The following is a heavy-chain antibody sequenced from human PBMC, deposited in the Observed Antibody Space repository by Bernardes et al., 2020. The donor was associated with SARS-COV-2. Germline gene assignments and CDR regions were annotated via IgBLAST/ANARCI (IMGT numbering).Heavy chain of an antibody. D-gene: IGHD3-22*01. CDR1: GYTFTSNG. J-gene: IGHJ4*02. V-gene: IGHV1-18*01. Sequence: ASVKVFCKASGYTFTSNGISWVRQTPGQGLEWMGWISAYHGNTNYAQKFQGRVTMTTDTSTSTAYMELRSLRSDDTAVYYCARDVRERYYYDSSGYYLGALDYWGQGTLVTVSS. CDR3: ARDVRERYYYDSSGYYLGALDY. CDR2: ISAYHGNT.